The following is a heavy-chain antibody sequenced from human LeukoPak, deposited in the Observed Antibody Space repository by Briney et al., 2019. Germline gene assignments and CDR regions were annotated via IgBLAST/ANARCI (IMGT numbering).Heavy chain of an antibody. CDR3: ARAYGEYYCIVV. Sequence: GGSLTQSCAASGFTFSSYSMNWVRQAPGKGLEWVSFISSSGSTMYFADSVKGRFTISRDNAKNSLYLQMSSLRAEDTAVYYCARAYGEYYCIVVWGRGTTVTVSS. J-gene: IGHJ6*03. CDR1: GFTFSSYS. CDR2: ISSSGSTM. V-gene: IGHV3-48*01. D-gene: IGHD3-10*01.